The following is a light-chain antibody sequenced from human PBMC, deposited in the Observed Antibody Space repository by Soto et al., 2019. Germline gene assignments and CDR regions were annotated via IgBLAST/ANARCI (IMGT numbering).Light chain of an antibody. J-gene: IGLJ1*01. Sequence: QSVLTQPASESGSPGQSITISCTGTSSDVGSYKYVSWYQQHPGKAPKLMIYDVSNRPSGVSNRFSGSKSGNTASLTLSGLRAEDEADYYCNSYTTSSTLVFGTGTKVTVL. CDR1: SSDVGSYKY. V-gene: IGLV2-14*03. CDR2: DVS. CDR3: NSYTTSSTLV.